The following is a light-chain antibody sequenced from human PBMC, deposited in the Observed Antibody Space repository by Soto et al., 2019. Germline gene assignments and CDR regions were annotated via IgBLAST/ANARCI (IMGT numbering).Light chain of an antibody. CDR2: DVS. Sequence: DIQMTQSPSTLSASVGDRVTITCRASQSVRGSLAWYQQQPGKAPKLLSYDVSNLESGVPSRFSAFGSGTEFTLSISSLQPDDFATYYCQQFYMGWTFGQGTRVDLK. J-gene: IGKJ1*01. V-gene: IGKV1-5*01. CDR1: QSVRGS. CDR3: QQFYMGWT.